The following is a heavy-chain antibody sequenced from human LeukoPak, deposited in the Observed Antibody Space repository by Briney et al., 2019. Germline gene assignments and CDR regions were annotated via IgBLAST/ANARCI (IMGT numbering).Heavy chain of an antibody. J-gene: IGHJ4*02. Sequence: VSVKVSCKASGYTFTGYYMHWVLQAPRQGLEWMGRINPNSGGTNYAQKFQGRVTMTRDTSISTAYMELSRLRSDDTAVYYCARDTTIFEPLGYWGQGTLVTVSS. CDR3: ARDTTIFEPLGY. V-gene: IGHV1-2*06. CDR2: INPNSGGT. CDR1: GYTFTGYY. D-gene: IGHD3-3*01.